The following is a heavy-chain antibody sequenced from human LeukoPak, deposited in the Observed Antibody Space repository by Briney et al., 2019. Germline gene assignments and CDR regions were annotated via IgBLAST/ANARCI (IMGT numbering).Heavy chain of an antibody. CDR2: IYPGDSDT. J-gene: IGHJ3*02. CDR1: GYSFTSYW. D-gene: IGHD6-13*01. Sequence: GESLKISCKGSGYSFTSYWIGWVRQMPGKGLEWMGIIYPGDSDTRYSPSFQGQVTISADKSISTAYLQWSSLKASDTAMYYCARLRKIAAAGTSAFDIWGQGTMVTVSS. CDR3: ARLRKIAAAGTSAFDI. V-gene: IGHV5-51*01.